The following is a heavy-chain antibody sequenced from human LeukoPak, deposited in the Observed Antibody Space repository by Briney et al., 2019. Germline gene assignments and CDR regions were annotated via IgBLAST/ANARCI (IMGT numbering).Heavy chain of an antibody. J-gene: IGHJ5*02. CDR1: GYSFPTYW. CDR3: ACRDLTTTWSYP. CDR2: IYPGDSRT. Sequence: GESLKISCKGIGYSFPTYWIGWVRQLPGKGMEWMGVIYPGDSRTRYNPSFEGQVTISVDKSINTAYLQWVSLKASDSAMYYCACRDLTTTWSYPWGQGTLVTVSS. D-gene: IGHD1-14*01. V-gene: IGHV5-51*01.